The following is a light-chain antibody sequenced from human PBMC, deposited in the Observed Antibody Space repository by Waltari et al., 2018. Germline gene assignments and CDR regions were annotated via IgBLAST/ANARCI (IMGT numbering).Light chain of an antibody. CDR2: GAS. J-gene: IGKJ1*01. CDR1: ESVSSN. Sequence: EIVMTQSPDTLSVSPGERATLSCSASESVSSNLAWYQQKPGQAPGLLILGASTRATGIPARFSGSGSGTEFTLTISSLQSEDLAIYYCQQYTDWPPTWTFGQGTKVEI. CDR3: QQYTDWPPTWT. V-gene: IGKV3-15*01.